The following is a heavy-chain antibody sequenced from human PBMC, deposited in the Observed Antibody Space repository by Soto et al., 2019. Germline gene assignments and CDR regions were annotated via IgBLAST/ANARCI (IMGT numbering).Heavy chain of an antibody. CDR1: GFTFSSYA. Sequence: EVQLLESGGGLVQPGGSLRLSCAAFGFTFSSYAMSWVRQAPGKGLEWVSAISGSGGSTYYAASVKGRFTISRDNSKNTLYLQMNSLRAEDTAVYYCAKAGTTVTTGAYFDLWGRGTLVTVSS. CDR3: AKAGTTVTTGAYFDL. J-gene: IGHJ2*01. D-gene: IGHD4-17*01. CDR2: ISGSGGST. V-gene: IGHV3-23*01.